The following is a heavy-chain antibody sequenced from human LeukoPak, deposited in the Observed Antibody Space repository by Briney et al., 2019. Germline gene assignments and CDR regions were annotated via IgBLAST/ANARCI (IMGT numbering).Heavy chain of an antibody. CDR3: ARDTDGYSSGFDS. CDR2: ISSSSSHK. V-gene: IGHV3-21*01. J-gene: IGHJ4*02. D-gene: IGHD5-18*01. CDR1: GFTFSSYT. Sequence: GGSLRLSCAASGFTFSSYTMNWVRQAPGKGLEWVSSISSSSSHKYYADSVKGRFTISRDNAKNSLHLQVNSLRAEDTAVYYCARDTDGYSSGFDSWGQGTLVTVSS.